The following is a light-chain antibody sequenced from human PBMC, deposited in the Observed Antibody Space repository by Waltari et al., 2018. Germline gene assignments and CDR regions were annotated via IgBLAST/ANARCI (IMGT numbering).Light chain of an antibody. Sequence: QSALIHPAPVFGSPGQSITLSCTETSSDVGGYNYASWYHQHPDKTPKVMNYDINSQASGVSNRFSGSKAGNAASLTIAGLQAEDEADYYCSSYTSSSTLFGGGTKLTVL. CDR2: DIN. CDR1: SSDVGGYNY. V-gene: IGLV2-14*03. CDR3: SSYTSSSTL. J-gene: IGLJ2*01.